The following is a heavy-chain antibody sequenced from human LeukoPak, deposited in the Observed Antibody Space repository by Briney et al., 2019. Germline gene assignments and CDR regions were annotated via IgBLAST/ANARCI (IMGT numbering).Heavy chain of an antibody. Sequence: SETLSLTCTVSGGSISSGGYYWSWIRQHPGKGLEWIGYIYYSGSTYYNPSLKSRVTISVDTSKNQSSLKLSSVTAADTAVYYCARGHYYDSSGYYYDYFQRWGQGTLVTVSS. J-gene: IGHJ1*01. CDR3: ARGHYYDSSGYYYDYFQR. V-gene: IGHV4-31*03. D-gene: IGHD3-22*01. CDR2: IYYSGST. CDR1: GGSISSGGYY.